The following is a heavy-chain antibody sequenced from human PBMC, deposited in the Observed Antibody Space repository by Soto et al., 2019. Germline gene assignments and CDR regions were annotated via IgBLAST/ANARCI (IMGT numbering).Heavy chain of an antibody. CDR3: TAAGGSGEDAFDI. CDR2: IIPILGIA. J-gene: IGHJ3*02. CDR1: GGTFSSYT. Sequence: ASVKVSCKASGGTFSSYTISWVRQAPGQGLEWMGRIIPILGIANYAQKFQGRVTITADKSTSTAYMELSSLRSEDTAVYYCTAAGGSGEDAFDIWGQGTMVTVSS. D-gene: IGHD6-13*01. V-gene: IGHV1-69*02.